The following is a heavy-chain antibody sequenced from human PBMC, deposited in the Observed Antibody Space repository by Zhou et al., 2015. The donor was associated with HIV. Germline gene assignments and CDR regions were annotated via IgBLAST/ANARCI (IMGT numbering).Heavy chain of an antibody. Sequence: QVQLVQSGAEVKKPGSSVKVSCEASGGTLYSSSVSWVRQAPGQGLEWMGTITPMFETQTYAERFRARLTITVDKSTSAAYMELSSLTSEDAAVYFCARSSVNHDYAFDLWGQGTKVIVSS. D-gene: IGHD3-22*01. CDR1: GGTLYSSS. CDR2: ITPMFETQ. J-gene: IGHJ3*01. CDR3: ARSSVNHDYAFDL. V-gene: IGHV1-69*06.